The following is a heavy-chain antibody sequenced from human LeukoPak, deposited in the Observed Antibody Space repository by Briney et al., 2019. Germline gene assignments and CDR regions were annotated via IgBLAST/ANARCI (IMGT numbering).Heavy chain of an antibody. CDR3: ARNFYYDFWSGYEGPSYYYYMDV. Sequence: ASVKVSCKASGYTFTSYYMHWVRQAPGQGLEWMGIINPSGGSTSYAQKFQGRVTMTRDMSTSTVYMELSSLRSEDTAVYYCARNFYYDFWSGYEGPSYYYYMDVWGKGTTVTVSS. CDR2: INPSGGST. J-gene: IGHJ6*03. D-gene: IGHD3-3*01. V-gene: IGHV1-46*01. CDR1: GYTFTSYY.